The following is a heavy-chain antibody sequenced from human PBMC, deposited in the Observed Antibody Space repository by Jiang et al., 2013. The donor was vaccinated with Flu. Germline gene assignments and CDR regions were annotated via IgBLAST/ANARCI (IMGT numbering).Heavy chain of an antibody. J-gene: IGHJ4*02. CDR1: GGSISSSSYY. CDR3: ARGRSGSYYEDFDY. V-gene: IGHV4-39*01. Sequence: GPGLVKPSETLSLTCTVSGGSISSSSYYWGWIRQPPGKGLEWIGSIYYSGSTYYNPSLKSRVTISVDTSKNQFSLKLSSVTAADTAVYYCARGRSGSYYEDFDYWGQGTLVTVSS. D-gene: IGHD1-26*01. CDR2: IYYSGST.